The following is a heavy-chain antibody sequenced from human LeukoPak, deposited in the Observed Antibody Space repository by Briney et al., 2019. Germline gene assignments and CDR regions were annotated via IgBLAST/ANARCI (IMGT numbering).Heavy chain of an antibody. J-gene: IGHJ5*02. D-gene: IGHD2-2*01. CDR3: ASLCWGVPAANHDEGCYWFDP. CDR2: ISAYNGNT. Sequence: ASVKVSCKASGYTFTSYGISWVRQAPGQGLEWMGWISAYNGNTNYGQKLQGRVTMTTDTSTSTAYMELRSLRSDDTAVYYCASLCWGVPAANHDEGCYWFDPWGQGTLVTVSS. CDR1: GYTFTSYG. V-gene: IGHV1-18*01.